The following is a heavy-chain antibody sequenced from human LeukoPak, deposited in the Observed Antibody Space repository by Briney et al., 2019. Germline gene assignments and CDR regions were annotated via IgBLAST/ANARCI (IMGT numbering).Heavy chain of an antibody. V-gene: IGHV4-59*01. CDR3: ARELGEYDILTGYYRDDAFDI. Sequence: SETLSLTCTVSGGSISSYYWSWIRQPPGKGLEWIGYIYYSGSTNYNPSLKSRVTISVDTSKNQFSLKLSSVTAADTAVYYCARELGEYDILTGYYRDDAFDIWGQGTMVTVSS. CDR1: GGSISSYY. J-gene: IGHJ3*02. D-gene: IGHD3-9*01. CDR2: IYYSGST.